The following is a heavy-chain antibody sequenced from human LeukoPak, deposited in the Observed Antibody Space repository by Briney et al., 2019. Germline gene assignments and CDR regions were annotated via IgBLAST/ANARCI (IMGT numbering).Heavy chain of an antibody. J-gene: IGHJ4*02. CDR2: IYYSGST. Sequence: SETLSLTCTVSGGSISSYYWSWIRQPPGKGLEWIGYIYYSGSTNYNSSLKSRVTISVDTSKNQFSLKLSSVTAADTAVYYCARRFAVAGLYYFDYWGQGTLVTVSS. CDR3: ARRFAVAGLYYFDY. D-gene: IGHD6-19*01. V-gene: IGHV4-59*08. CDR1: GGSISSYY.